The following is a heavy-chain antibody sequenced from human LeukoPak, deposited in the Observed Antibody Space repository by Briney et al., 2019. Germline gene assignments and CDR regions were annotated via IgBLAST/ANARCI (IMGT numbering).Heavy chain of an antibody. V-gene: IGHV3-66*01. CDR3: AKESNYDFWSGPHGMDV. CDR1: GFSVSGNY. Sequence: GGSLRLSCAASGFSVSGNYMNWVRQAPGKGLEWLSVIYSDSSTYYADSVKGRFTISRDNSKNTLYLQMNSLRAEDTAVYYCAKESNYDFWSGPHGMDVWGQGTTVTVSS. CDR2: IYSDSST. J-gene: IGHJ6*02. D-gene: IGHD3-3*01.